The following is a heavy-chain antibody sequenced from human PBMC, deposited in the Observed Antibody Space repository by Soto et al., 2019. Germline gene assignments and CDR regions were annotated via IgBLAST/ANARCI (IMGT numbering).Heavy chain of an antibody. V-gene: IGHV4-31*11. Sequence: SETLSLTCAVSGGSISSGGYYWSWIRQHPGKGLEWIGYIYYSGSTYYNPSLKSRVTISVDTSKNQFSLKLSSVTAADTAVYYCARVGNVDTAMVNDYWGQGTLVTVSS. D-gene: IGHD5-18*01. CDR3: ARVGNVDTAMVNDY. CDR2: IYYSGST. J-gene: IGHJ4*02. CDR1: GGSISSGGYY.